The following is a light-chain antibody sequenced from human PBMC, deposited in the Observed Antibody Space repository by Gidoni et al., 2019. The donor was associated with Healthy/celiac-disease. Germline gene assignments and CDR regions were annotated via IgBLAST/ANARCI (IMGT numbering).Light chain of an antibody. Sequence: QSALTQPPSASGSPGQSVTISCTGTSSDVGGYNYVSWYQQHPGKAPKLMIYEVSKRPSGVPDRFSGSKSGNTASLTVSGLQAEDEADYYCSSYAGSNNFKVFGGGTKLXV. CDR1: SSDVGGYNY. CDR2: EVS. CDR3: SSYAGSNNFKV. J-gene: IGLJ3*02. V-gene: IGLV2-8*01.